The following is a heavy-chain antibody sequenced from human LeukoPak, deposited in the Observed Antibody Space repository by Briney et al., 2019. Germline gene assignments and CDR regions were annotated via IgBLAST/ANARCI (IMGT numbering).Heavy chain of an antibody. D-gene: IGHD3-10*01. CDR1: GYSFTSYW. CDR2: IYPGDSDN. V-gene: IGHV5-51*01. Sequence: GESLKISCQGSGYSFTSYWIGWVRQLPGKGLEWMGIIYPGDSDNTYSPSFQGQVTLSADTSISTAYLQWSSLKASDTAMYYGARRGGGDAFDIWGQGTVVTVSS. J-gene: IGHJ3*02. CDR3: ARRGGGDAFDI.